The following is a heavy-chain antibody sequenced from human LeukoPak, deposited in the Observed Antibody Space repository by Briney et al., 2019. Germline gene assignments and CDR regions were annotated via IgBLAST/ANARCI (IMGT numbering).Heavy chain of an antibody. Sequence: GGSLRLPCAASGFTFSSYGMSWVRQAPGKGVEWVSAISGSGGSTYYADSVKGRFTISRDNSKNTLYLQMASLRAEDTAVYYCARGYGWLPFDHWGQGTRVTVSS. CDR3: ARGYGWLPFDH. CDR2: ISGSGGST. D-gene: IGHD5-12*01. CDR1: GFTFSSYG. V-gene: IGHV3-23*01. J-gene: IGHJ4*02.